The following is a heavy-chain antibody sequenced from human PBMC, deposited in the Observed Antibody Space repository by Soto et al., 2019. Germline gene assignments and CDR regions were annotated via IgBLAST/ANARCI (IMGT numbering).Heavy chain of an antibody. CDR2: MNPYTGET. V-gene: IGHV1-8*01. CDR3: GRQVGGASTPGDDY. J-gene: IGHJ4*02. Sequence: QVQLVQSGAEVRKPGASVRVSCKASGYTFDAFDIHWVRQATGQGLELMGWMNPYTGETAYTQTFRGRVSMTRDNSVSTAYMELTSLTSEDSAIYYCGRQVGGASTPGDDYWGQGTLVTVSS. CDR1: GYTFDAFD. D-gene: IGHD3-10*01.